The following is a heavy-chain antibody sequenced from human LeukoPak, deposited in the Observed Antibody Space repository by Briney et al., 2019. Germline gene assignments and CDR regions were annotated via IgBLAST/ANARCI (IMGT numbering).Heavy chain of an antibody. CDR3: ARALTLGAADF. CDR2: ISGYTGTT. CDR1: GYTFSDYG. Sequence: ASVKVSCKASGYTFSDYGVTWVRQAPGHGLEWMGWISGYTGTTNYAQKLQGRVTMTTDTSTSTAYMELKRLSSADTAMYYCARALTLGAADFWGQGTLVTVSS. D-gene: IGHD1-26*01. J-gene: IGHJ4*02. V-gene: IGHV1-18*04.